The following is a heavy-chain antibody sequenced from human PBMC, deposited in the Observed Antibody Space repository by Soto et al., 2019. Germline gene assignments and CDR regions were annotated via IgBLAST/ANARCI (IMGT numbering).Heavy chain of an antibody. D-gene: IGHD3-10*01. CDR2: INSDGSST. Sequence: GGSLRLSCAASGFTFSSYWMHWVRQAPGKGLVWGSRINSDGSSTSYADTVKGRFTISRDNAKNTLYLQMNSLRAEDTDVYDCARVDRYGSGSYDYWGQGTLVTVSS. CDR1: GFTFSSYW. J-gene: IGHJ4*02. CDR3: ARVDRYGSGSYDY. V-gene: IGHV3-74*01.